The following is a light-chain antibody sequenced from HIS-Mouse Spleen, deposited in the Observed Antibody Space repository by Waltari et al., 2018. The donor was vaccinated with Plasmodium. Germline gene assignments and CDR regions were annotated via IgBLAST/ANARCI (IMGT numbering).Light chain of an antibody. V-gene: IGLV1-44*01. J-gene: IGLJ2*01. CDR3: AAWDDSLNGVV. CDR2: SNN. Sequence: QSVLTQPPSASGTPGQRVTISCSGSSSNIGSNTVNWYQERPGTGPKLLIFSNNQRPSGGPDRFAGSKSGTSDSLAIMGLQSEDEADYYCAAWDDSLNGVVFGGGTKLTGL. CDR1: SSNIGSNT.